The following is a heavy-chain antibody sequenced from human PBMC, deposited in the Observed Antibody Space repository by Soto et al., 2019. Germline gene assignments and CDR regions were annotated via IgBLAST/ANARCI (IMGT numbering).Heavy chain of an antibody. D-gene: IGHD2-15*01. CDR2: IYYSGRT. CDR3: ARDSDFCTGGSCYGNFDF. J-gene: IGHJ4*02. V-gene: IGHV4-31*02. Sequence: WTWIRQRPGKGLEWIGLIYYSGRTYYNPSLKSRTTISLDTSENQFSLRLSSVTAADTAVYYCARDSDFCTGGSCYGNFDFWGQGTLVTVSS.